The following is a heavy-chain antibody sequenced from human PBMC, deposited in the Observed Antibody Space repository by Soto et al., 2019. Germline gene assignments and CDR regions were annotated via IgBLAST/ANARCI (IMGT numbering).Heavy chain of an antibody. D-gene: IGHD3-16*01. Sequence: ASVKVSCKASGYTFTSYYMHWVRQAPGQGLEWMGIINPSGGSTSYAQKFQGRVTMTRDTSTSTVYMELSSLRSEDTAVYYCAREVDKFDYYYYGMDVWGQGTTVTVSS. CDR1: GYTFTSYY. V-gene: IGHV1-46*01. J-gene: IGHJ6*02. CDR2: INPSGGST. CDR3: AREVDKFDYYYYGMDV.